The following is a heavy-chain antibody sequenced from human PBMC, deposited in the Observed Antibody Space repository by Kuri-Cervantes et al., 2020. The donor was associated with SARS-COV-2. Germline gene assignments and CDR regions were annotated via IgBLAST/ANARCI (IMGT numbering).Heavy chain of an antibody. J-gene: IGHJ4*02. Sequence: ASVKVSCKASGYTFTSYGINWVRQAPGQGLEWMGGIIPIFGTANYAQKFQGRVTMTRNTSISTAYMELSSLRSEDTAVYYCAGVLVDTAMGAPPGDYWGQGTLVTVSS. CDR3: AGVLVDTAMGAPPGDY. CDR1: GYTFTSYG. CDR2: IIPIFGTA. D-gene: IGHD5-18*01. V-gene: IGHV1-8*01.